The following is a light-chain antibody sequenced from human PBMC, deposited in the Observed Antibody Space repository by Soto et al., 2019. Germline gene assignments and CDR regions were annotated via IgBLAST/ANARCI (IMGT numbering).Light chain of an antibody. CDR3: QQYGSSPTWT. CDR1: QSVSSSY. Sequence: EIVLTQSPGTLSLSPGERTTLSCRASQSVSSSYLAWYQQKPGKAPRLLIYGASNRATGSPDRFSGSGSGTDFTLTISRLEPEDFAVYYCQQYGSSPTWTFGQGTKVEIK. CDR2: GAS. V-gene: IGKV3-20*01. J-gene: IGKJ1*01.